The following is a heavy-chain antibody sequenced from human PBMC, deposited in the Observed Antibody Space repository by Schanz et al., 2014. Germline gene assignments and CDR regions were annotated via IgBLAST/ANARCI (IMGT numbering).Heavy chain of an antibody. CDR1: EFTFSTDA. J-gene: IGHJ4*02. Sequence: EVQLVESGGGLVQPGGSLRLSCAASEFTFSTDAMSWVRQAPGKGLEWLSVISASGGDTYYADSVKGRFTISRDNSKNTVYMQMNSLRAEDTAVYYCARDHTTESYYSAGPPIDYWGQGTLLTVSS. V-gene: IGHV3-23*04. CDR2: ISASGGDT. CDR3: ARDHTTESYYSAGPPIDY. D-gene: IGHD1-26*01.